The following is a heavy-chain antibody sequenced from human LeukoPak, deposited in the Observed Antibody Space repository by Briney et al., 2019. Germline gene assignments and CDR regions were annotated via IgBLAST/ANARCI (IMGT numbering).Heavy chain of an antibody. Sequence: GASVTVSCTASGGTFISYAISWVRQAPGQGLEWMGRIIPILGIANYAQKFQGRVTITADKSTSTAYMELSSLRSEDTAVYYCARLRITMVRGVIKDDYYYGMDVWGQGTTVTVSS. D-gene: IGHD3-10*01. J-gene: IGHJ6*02. CDR2: IIPILGIA. V-gene: IGHV1-69*04. CDR3: ARLRITMVRGVIKDDYYYGMDV. CDR1: GGTFISYA.